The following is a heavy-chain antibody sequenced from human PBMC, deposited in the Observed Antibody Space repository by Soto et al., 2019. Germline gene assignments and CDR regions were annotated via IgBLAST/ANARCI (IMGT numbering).Heavy chain of an antibody. Sequence: GSLRLSCAASGYTFRDYYMSWIRQAPGKGLEWISYIDTSGTKIYYADSVKGRFTITRDNAKNSLYLEMNSLRDEDTAVYYCASHYDMWSGYLSPVDYWGQGTLVTVSS. J-gene: IGHJ4*02. CDR2: IDTSGTKI. CDR1: GYTFRDYY. CDR3: ASHYDMWSGYLSPVDY. D-gene: IGHD3-3*01. V-gene: IGHV3-11*01.